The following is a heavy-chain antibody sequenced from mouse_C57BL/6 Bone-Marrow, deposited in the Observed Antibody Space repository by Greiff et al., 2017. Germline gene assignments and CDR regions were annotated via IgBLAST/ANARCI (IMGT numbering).Heavy chain of an antibody. J-gene: IGHJ4*01. CDR3: ARGDTTVVVPMDY. CDR2: INPSNGGT. Sequence: VQLQQPGTELVKPGASVKLSCKASGYTFTSYWMHWVKQRPGQGLEWIGNINPSNGGTNYTEKFKSKATLSVAKASSTAYMQLSSLTSADSAIDYCARGDTTVVVPMDYRGEGTSVTVSS. V-gene: IGHV1-53*01. CDR1: GYTFTSYW. D-gene: IGHD1-1*01.